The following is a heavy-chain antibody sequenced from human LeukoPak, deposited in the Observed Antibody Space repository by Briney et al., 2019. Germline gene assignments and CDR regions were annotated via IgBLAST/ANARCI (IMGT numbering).Heavy chain of an antibody. CDR1: GFTFTNYA. V-gene: IGHV3-23*01. CDR3: AKDGARDGYNYPDY. Sequence: PGGSLRLSCAASGFTFTNYAMSWVRQAPGKGLEWASDISGSGDFTYYADSVKGRFTISRDKSKNTLYLQMNSLRAEDTAVYYCAKDGARDGYNYPDYWGQGTLVTVSS. CDR2: ISGSGDFT. J-gene: IGHJ4*02. D-gene: IGHD5-24*01.